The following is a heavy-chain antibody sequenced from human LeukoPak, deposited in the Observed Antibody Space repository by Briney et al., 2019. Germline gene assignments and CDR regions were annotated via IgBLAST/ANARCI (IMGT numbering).Heavy chain of an antibody. Sequence: GGSLRLSCAASGFTFSNAWMSWVRQAPGKGLEWVGRIKSKTDGGTTDYAAPVKGRFTISRDDSKNTLYPQMNSLKTEDTAVYYCTTDREKSWQLQTYHYGMDVWGQGTTVTVSS. V-gene: IGHV3-15*01. CDR1: GFTFSNAW. D-gene: IGHD6-6*01. J-gene: IGHJ6*02. CDR2: IKSKTDGGTT. CDR3: TTDREKSWQLQTYHYGMDV.